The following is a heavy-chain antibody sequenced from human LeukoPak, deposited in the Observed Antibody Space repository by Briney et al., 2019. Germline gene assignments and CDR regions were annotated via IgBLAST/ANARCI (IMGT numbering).Heavy chain of an antibody. CDR1: GFTFSTYN. CDR2: ITYI. CDR3: VRGDSSGRYYFDF. D-gene: IGHD3-22*01. V-gene: IGHV3-21*06. Sequence: GGSLRLSXAASGFTFSTYNMNWVRQAPGKGLEWVSSITYISYADSVKGRFTISRDNAKNSLYLQMNSLRVEDTAVYYCVRGDSSGRYYFDFWGQGTLVTVSS. J-gene: IGHJ4*02.